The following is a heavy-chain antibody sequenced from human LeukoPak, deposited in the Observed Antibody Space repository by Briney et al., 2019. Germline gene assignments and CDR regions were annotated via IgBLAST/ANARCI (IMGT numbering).Heavy chain of an antibody. V-gene: IGHV3-53*01. CDR2: MQSGGST. J-gene: IGHJ2*01. D-gene: IGHD3-16*01. Sequence: PGGSLRLSCAASGFTFSNYEMNLVRQAPGKGLEWVSVMQSGGSTYYADSVKGRFTISRDNSKNTLYLQMNGLRVEDTAVYYCARDGGDGWYFDLWGRGTLVTVSS. CDR1: GFTFSNYE. CDR3: ARDGGDGWYFDL.